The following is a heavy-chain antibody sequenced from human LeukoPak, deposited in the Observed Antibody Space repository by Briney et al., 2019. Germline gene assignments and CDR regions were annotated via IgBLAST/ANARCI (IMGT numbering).Heavy chain of an antibody. J-gene: IGHJ4*02. CDR1: GYTFTSYG. Sequence: GASVKVSCKASGYTFTSYGISWVRQAPGQGLEWMGWISAYNGNTNYAQKLQGRVTMTTDTSTSTAYMELRSLRSDDTAVYYCARDPGVYGDYTPGYWGQGTLVTVSS. V-gene: IGHV1-18*01. CDR2: ISAYNGNT. CDR3: ARDPGVYGDYTPGY. D-gene: IGHD4-17*01.